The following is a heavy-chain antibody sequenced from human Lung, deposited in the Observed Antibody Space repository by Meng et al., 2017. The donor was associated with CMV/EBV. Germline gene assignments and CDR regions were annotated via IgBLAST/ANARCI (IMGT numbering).Heavy chain of an antibody. V-gene: IGHV3-30*02. J-gene: IGHJ6*02. Sequence: SLKISCAASGFTFSSYGMHWVRQAPGKGLEWVAFIRYDGSNKYYAESVKGRFTISRDNSKNTMYLRMNSLRAEDTAVYYCAKDGRGYSYGYGMDVWGQGNXVNGAS. D-gene: IGHD5-18*01. CDR3: AKDGRGYSYGYGMDV. CDR1: GFTFSSYG. CDR2: IRYDGSNK.